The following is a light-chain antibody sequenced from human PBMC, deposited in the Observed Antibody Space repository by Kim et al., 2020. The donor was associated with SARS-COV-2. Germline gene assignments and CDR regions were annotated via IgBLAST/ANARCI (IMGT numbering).Light chain of an antibody. V-gene: IGKV1-5*03. CDR3: QQYNSYLLT. CDR1: QSISSW. CDR2: KAS. J-gene: IGKJ4*01. Sequence: DIQMTQSPSTLSASVGDRVTITCRASQSISSWLAWYQQKPGKAPKLLIYKASSLESGLPSRFSGSGSGTEFTLTISSLQPDDFATYYCQQYNSYLLTFGGGTKVDIK.